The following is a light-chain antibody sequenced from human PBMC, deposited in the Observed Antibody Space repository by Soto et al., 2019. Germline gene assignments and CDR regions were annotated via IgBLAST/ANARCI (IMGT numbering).Light chain of an antibody. CDR3: QQYGRSPDT. J-gene: IGKJ4*01. CDR2: DAS. V-gene: IGKV3-20*01. Sequence: EIVLTQSPGTLSLSPGERATLSCRASQSVGNNFLAWYQQKPGQAPRVLIYDASSRATGIPDRFSGGGSGTDFTLIVSRLEPEDFAVYYCQQYGRSPDTFGGGTKVEIK. CDR1: QSVGNNF.